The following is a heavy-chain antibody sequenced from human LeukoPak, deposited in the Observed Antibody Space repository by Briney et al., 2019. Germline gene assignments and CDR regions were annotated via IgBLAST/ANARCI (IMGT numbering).Heavy chain of an antibody. V-gene: IGHV4-39*01. Sequence: SETLSLTCAVYGGSFGGYYWGWIRQPPGEGLEWIGSIYYSGSTYYNPSLKSRVTISVDTSKNQFSLKLSSVTAADTAVYYCARPDYDSSGYLIGYWGQGTLVTVSS. J-gene: IGHJ4*02. CDR3: ARPDYDSSGYLIGY. CDR1: GGSFGGYY. D-gene: IGHD3-22*01. CDR2: IYYSGST.